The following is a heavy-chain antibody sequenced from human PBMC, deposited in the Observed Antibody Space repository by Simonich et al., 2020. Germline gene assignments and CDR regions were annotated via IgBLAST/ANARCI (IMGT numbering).Heavy chain of an antibody. CDR3: ARWGTGGDAFDI. D-gene: IGHD7-27*01. J-gene: IGHJ3*02. CDR2: ISRSSSNR. V-gene: IGHV3-21*01. Sequence: EVQLVESGGGLVKPGGSLRLSCAASGFTFSSYSMNWVRQAPGMGLDGVSSISRSSSNRNYADSVKGRFTISRDNAKNSLYLQMNSLRAEDTAVYYCARWGTGGDAFDIWGQGTMVTVSS. CDR1: GFTFSSYS.